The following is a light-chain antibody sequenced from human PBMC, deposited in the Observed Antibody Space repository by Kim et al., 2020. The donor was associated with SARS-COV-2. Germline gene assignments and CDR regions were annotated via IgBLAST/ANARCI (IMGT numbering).Light chain of an antibody. CDR2: YDN. V-gene: IGLV3-1*01. Sequence: LGDKYVGWYQQRPGQFPVLVIFYDNKRPSGIPDRFSGSNSGNTATLTISETQVLDEADYFCQAWDSAWVFGGGTQLTVL. CDR1: LGDKY. CDR3: QAWDSAWV. J-gene: IGLJ3*02.